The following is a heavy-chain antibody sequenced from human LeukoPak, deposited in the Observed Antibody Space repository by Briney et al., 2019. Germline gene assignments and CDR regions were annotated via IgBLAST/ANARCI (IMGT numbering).Heavy chain of an antibody. CDR1: GGSFSGYY. Sequence: PSETLSLTCAVYGGSFSGYYWSWIRQPPGKGLEWIGEINHSGSTNYNPSLKSRVTISVDTSKNQFSLKLSSVTAADTAVYYCASHRGSYYGYYFDYWGQGTLVTVSS. V-gene: IGHV4-34*01. D-gene: IGHD1-26*01. CDR3: ASHRGSYYGYYFDY. CDR2: INHSGST. J-gene: IGHJ4*02.